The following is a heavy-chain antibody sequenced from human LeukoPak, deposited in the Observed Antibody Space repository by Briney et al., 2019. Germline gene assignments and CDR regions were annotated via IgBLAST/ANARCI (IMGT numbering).Heavy chain of an antibody. J-gene: IGHJ4*02. CDR3: ARGLGDGSGSYGLYFDY. D-gene: IGHD3-10*01. CDR1: GGSISSGGYY. CDR2: IYYSGST. Sequence: PSQTLSLTCTVSGGSISSGGYYWSWIRQHPGKGLEWIGYIYYSGSTYYNPSLKSRVTISVDTSKNQFSLKLSSVTAADTAVYYCARGLGDGSGSYGLYFDYWGQGTLVTVSS. V-gene: IGHV4-31*03.